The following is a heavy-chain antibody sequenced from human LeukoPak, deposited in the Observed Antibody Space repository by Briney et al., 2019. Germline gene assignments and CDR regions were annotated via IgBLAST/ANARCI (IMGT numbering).Heavy chain of an antibody. CDR3: GRGVEKSYYYDSSGSYFDY. Sequence: SETLSLTCTVSGGSISSSSYCWGWIRQPPGKGLEWVGSIYYSGSTYYNPSLKSRLTISVATSKNQFSLKLSSVTAADTAVYYCGRGVEKSYYYDSSGSYFDYWGQGTLVTVSS. J-gene: IGHJ4*02. D-gene: IGHD3-22*01. CDR2: IYYSGST. CDR1: GGSISSSSYC. V-gene: IGHV4-39*07.